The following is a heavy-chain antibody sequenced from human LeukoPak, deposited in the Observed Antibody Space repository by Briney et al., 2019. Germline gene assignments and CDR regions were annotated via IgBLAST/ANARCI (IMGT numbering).Heavy chain of an antibody. CDR2: INSDGSGT. J-gene: IGHJ4*02. D-gene: IGHD2-2*01. CDR3: ARDNWYQLLGY. V-gene: IGHV3-74*01. CDR1: GFIFSSYW. Sequence: GGSLRLSCAASGFIFSSYWMHWVRQAPGKGLVWVSRINSDGSGTSYADSVKGRFTISRDNAKNTLYLQMNSLRAEDTAVYYCARDNWYQLLGYWGQGTLVTVSS.